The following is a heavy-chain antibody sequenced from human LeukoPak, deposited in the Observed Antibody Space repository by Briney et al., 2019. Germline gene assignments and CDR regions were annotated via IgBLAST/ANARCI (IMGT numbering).Heavy chain of an antibody. Sequence: SETLSLTCTVSGGSISSYYWSWIRQPPGKGLEWIGYIYYSGSTNYNPSLKSRVTISVDTSKNKFSLKLSSVTAADTAVYYCARPQNAGYWKPFDIWGQGTMVTVSS. CDR3: ARPQNAGYWKPFDI. D-gene: IGHD1-1*01. J-gene: IGHJ3*02. CDR2: IYYSGST. CDR1: GGSISSYY. V-gene: IGHV4-59*01.